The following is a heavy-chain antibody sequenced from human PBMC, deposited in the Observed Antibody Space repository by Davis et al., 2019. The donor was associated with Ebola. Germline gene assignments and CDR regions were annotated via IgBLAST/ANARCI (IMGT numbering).Heavy chain of an antibody. D-gene: IGHD7-27*01. CDR3: ARDHHGLGLWSYFDY. Sequence: ASVKVSCKASGYTFTSYAMHWVRQAPGQRLEWMGWINAGNGNTKYSQKFQGRVTITRDTSTSTAYMELSSLRSEDTAVYYCARDHHGLGLWSYFDYWGQGTLVTVSS. V-gene: IGHV1-3*01. CDR1: GYTFTSYA. J-gene: IGHJ4*02. CDR2: INAGNGNT.